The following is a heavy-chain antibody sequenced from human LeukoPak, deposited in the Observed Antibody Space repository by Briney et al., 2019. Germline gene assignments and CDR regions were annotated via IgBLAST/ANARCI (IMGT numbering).Heavy chain of an antibody. CDR3: AKAPRTGYCSSTSCYSDYYYGMDV. J-gene: IGHJ6*02. CDR1: GFTFSSYA. Sequence: GGSLRLSCAASGFTFSSYAMSWVRQAPGKGLEWVSAISGSGGSTYYADSVKGRFTISRDNSKNTLYLQMNSLRAEGTAVYYCAKAPRTGYCSSTSCYSDYYYGMDVWGQGTTVTVSS. D-gene: IGHD2-2*02. V-gene: IGHV3-23*01. CDR2: ISGSGGST.